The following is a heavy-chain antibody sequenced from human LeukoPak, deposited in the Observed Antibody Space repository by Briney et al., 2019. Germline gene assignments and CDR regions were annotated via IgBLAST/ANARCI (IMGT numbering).Heavy chain of an antibody. CDR1: GYTFTSYG. J-gene: IGHJ2*01. D-gene: IGHD5-24*01. CDR3: ARDGDMATHECWYFDL. V-gene: IGHV1-18*01. CDR2: ISAYNGNT. Sequence: ASVKASCKASGYTFTSYGFSWVRQAPGQGLEWMGWISAYNGNTNYAQKLQDRVTMTTDTFTSTAYMELRSLRSDDTAVYYCARDGDMATHECWYFDLWGRGTLVTVSS.